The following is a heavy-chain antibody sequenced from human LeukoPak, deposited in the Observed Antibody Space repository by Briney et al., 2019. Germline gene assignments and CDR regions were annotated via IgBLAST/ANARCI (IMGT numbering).Heavy chain of an antibody. CDR2: ISYDGSNK. Sequence: GGSLRLSCAASGFTFSSYAMHWVRQAPGKGLEWVAVISYDGSNKYYADSVKGRFTISRDNAKNSLYLQMNSLRAEDTALYYCAKSPFQQQLTYYFDYWGQGTLVTVSS. CDR1: GFTFSSYA. D-gene: IGHD6-13*01. J-gene: IGHJ4*02. CDR3: AKSPFQQQLTYYFDY. V-gene: IGHV3-30-3*02.